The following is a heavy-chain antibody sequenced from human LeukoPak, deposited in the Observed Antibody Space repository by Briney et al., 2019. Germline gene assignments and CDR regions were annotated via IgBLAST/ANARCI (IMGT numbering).Heavy chain of an antibody. CDR2: ISGSGGST. V-gene: IGHV3-23*01. D-gene: IGHD3-3*01. J-gene: IGHJ6*02. CDR1: GFTFSSYA. Sequence: GGSLRLSCAASGFTFSSYAMSWVRQAPGKGLEWVSAISGSGGSTYYADSVKGRFTISRDNSKNTLYLQMNSLRAEDTAVYYCAKDSRDFWSGYTTYYGMDVWGQGTTVTVSS. CDR3: AKDSRDFWSGYTTYYGMDV.